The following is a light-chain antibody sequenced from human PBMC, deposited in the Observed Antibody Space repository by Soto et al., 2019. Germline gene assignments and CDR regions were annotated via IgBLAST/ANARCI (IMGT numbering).Light chain of an antibody. V-gene: IGKV3-20*01. CDR3: QQYDSHST. CDR1: QSVSNNY. CDR2: GAS. J-gene: IGKJ1*01. Sequence: EIVLTPSPGTLSLSPGERATLSCMASQSVSNNYLAWYQQKPGQSPRLLIYGASNRATGLPDRFSGSGSGTDFTLTISSLTPDDFATYYRQQYDSHSTCGQGTKGDIK.